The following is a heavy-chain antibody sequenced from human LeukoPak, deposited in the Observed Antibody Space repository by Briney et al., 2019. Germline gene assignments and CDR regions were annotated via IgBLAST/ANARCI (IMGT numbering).Heavy chain of an antibody. Sequence: GRSLRLSCAASGFTFDDYAMHWVRQAPGKDLEWVSGSSWNSGSIGYADSVKGRFTISRDNAKNSLYLQMNSLRAEDTALYYCAKDSGSFRAWDYFDYWGQGTLVTVSS. D-gene: IGHD1-26*01. CDR1: GFTFDDYA. CDR2: SSWNSGSI. V-gene: IGHV3-9*01. CDR3: AKDSGSFRAWDYFDY. J-gene: IGHJ4*02.